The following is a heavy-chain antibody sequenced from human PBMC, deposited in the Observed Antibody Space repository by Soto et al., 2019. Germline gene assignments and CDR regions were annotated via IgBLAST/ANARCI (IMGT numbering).Heavy chain of an antibody. CDR3: ARYDSSGYYWPYYYYGMDV. Sequence: EVQLVESGGGLVKPGGSLRLSCAASGFTFSTYSMNWVRQAPGKGLEWVSSISSSSSYIYYADSVKGRFTISRDNARRSLYLQMNSMRGEDTAVYYCARYDSSGYYWPYYYYGMDVWGQGTTVTVSS. CDR2: ISSSSSYI. D-gene: IGHD3-22*01. CDR1: GFTFSTYS. V-gene: IGHV3-21*01. J-gene: IGHJ6*02.